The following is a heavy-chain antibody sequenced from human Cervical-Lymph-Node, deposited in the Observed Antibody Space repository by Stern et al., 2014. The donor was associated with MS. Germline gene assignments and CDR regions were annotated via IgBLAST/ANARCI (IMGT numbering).Heavy chain of an antibody. J-gene: IGHJ4*02. Sequence: VQLLQSGGGLVKPGGSLRLSCVASGFTFSDYSVNWVRQAPGKGLEWVLSISITGTYIYYADSVKGRFTISRDNAKNSLYLQMNSLRAEDTAVYYCATDLMTTVTTIEYWGQGALVTVSS. V-gene: IGHV3-21*01. CDR2: ISITGTYI. CDR3: ATDLMTTVTTIEY. CDR1: GFTFSDYS. D-gene: IGHD4-17*01.